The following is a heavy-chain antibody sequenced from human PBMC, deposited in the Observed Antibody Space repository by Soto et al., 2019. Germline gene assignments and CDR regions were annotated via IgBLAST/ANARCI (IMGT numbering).Heavy chain of an antibody. CDR3: ATPRVDYGDYDSRQGWFDP. D-gene: IGHD4-17*01. Sequence: EVQRLESGGGLVQPGGSLRLSCAASGFTFSSYAMSWVRQAPGKGLEWVSAISGSGGSTYYADSVKGRFTNARDNSKNTLYLQMNSLRAEDTAVYYCATPRVDYGDYDSRQGWFDPWGQGTLVTVSS. J-gene: IGHJ5*02. CDR2: ISGSGGST. V-gene: IGHV3-23*01. CDR1: GFTFSSYA.